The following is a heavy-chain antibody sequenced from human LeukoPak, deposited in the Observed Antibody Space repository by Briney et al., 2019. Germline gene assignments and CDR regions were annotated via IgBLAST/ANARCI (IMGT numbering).Heavy chain of an antibody. J-gene: IGHJ6*02. Sequence: GVSLRLSCAASGFTFSSYWMNWARQAPGNGLEWVASINHNGNVNYYVDSVKGRFTISRDNAKNSLYLQMSNLRAEDTAVYFCARGGGLDVWGQGATVTVSS. CDR2: INHNGNVN. V-gene: IGHV3-7*04. CDR3: ARGGGLDV. CDR1: GFTFSSYW.